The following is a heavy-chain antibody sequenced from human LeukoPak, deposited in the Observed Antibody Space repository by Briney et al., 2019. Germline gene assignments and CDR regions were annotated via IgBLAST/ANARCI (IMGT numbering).Heavy chain of an antibody. D-gene: IGHD2-2*01. CDR2: FDPEDGET. CDR1: GYTLNKLS. J-gene: IGHJ4*02. CDR3: ASGRTDIVVVPATLRNYFFDY. Sequence: ASVKVSCKVSGYTLNKLSMHWVRQAPGKGLEWMGGFDPEDGETIYAQKFQGRVTISADKSTSTAYMELSSLRSEDTAVYYCASGRTDIVVVPATLRNYFFDYWGQGTLVTVSS. V-gene: IGHV1-24*01.